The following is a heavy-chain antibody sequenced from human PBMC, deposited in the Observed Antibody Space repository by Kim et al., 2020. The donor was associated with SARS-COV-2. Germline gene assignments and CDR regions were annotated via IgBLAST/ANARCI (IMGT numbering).Heavy chain of an antibody. V-gene: IGHV1-2*02. J-gene: IGHJ3*02. Sequence: QKFQGRVTMTRDTSISTAYMELSRLRSDDTAVYYCARSGIAAARRYAFDIWGQGTMVTVSS. CDR3: ARSGIAAARRYAFDI. D-gene: IGHD6-13*01.